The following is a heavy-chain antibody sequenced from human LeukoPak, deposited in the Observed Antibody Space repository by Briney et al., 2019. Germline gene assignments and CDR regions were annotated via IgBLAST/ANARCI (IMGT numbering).Heavy chain of an antibody. Sequence: ASVKVSCTASGGTFSSYAISWVRQAPGQGLEWMGGIIPIFGTANYAQKFQGRVTITADESTSTAYMELSSLRSEDTAVYYCASGKLTGVGEHYYYMDVWGKGTTVTVSS. V-gene: IGHV1-69*13. CDR2: IIPIFGTA. J-gene: IGHJ6*03. D-gene: IGHD1-1*01. CDR3: ASGKLTGVGEHYYYMDV. CDR1: GGTFSSYA.